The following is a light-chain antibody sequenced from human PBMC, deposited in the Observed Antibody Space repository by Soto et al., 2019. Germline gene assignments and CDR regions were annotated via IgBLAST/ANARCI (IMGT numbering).Light chain of an antibody. CDR1: SSDVGGYNY. V-gene: IGLV2-14*01. CDR2: DVS. J-gene: IGLJ2*01. Sequence: QSVLTQPASVSGSPGQSITISCTGTSSDVGGYNYVSWYQQHPGKAPKLMIYDVSNRPSGVSNRFSGSKYGNTASLTISGLQAEDEADYYCSSYTSSSTLVHVVFGGGTKLTVL. CDR3: SSYTSSSTLVHVV.